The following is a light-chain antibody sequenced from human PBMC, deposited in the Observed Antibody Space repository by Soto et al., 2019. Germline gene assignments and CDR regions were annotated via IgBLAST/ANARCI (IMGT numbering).Light chain of an antibody. J-gene: IGLJ2*01. CDR1: SSDVGGYHS. CDR3: SSYAGRSNLL. V-gene: IGLV2-8*01. CDR2: EVN. Sequence: QSALTQPPSASGSPGQSVTISCTGTSSDVGGYHSVSWYQQHPGKAPKLMICEVNKRPSGVPDRFSGSKSGNTASLTVSGLQAEDEADYYCSSYAGRSNLLFGGGTKLTVL.